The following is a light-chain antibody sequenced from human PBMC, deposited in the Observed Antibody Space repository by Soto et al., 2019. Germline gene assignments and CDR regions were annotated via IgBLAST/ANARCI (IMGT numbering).Light chain of an antibody. Sequence: EIVLTQYPGTLSLSPGERATLSCRASQSVSSNYLAWYQQKPGQAPRLLIYGASSRATGIPDRFSGSGSGTDFTLTIRRLEPEDFAVYYCQQYGSSYPWTFGQGTKV. CDR2: GAS. V-gene: IGKV3-20*01. J-gene: IGKJ1*01. CDR1: QSVSSNY. CDR3: QQYGSSYPWT.